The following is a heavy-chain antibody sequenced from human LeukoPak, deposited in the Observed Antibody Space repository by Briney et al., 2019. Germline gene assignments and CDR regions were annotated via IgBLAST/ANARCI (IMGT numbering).Heavy chain of an antibody. CDR2: IIPIFGIA. Sequence: SVKVSCKASGYTFTSYGISWVRQAPGQGLEWMGRIIPIFGIANYAQKFQGRVTITADKSTSTAYMELSSLRSEDTAVYYCVRDPPTSYYDFWSGYYSDAFDIWGQGTMVTVSS. J-gene: IGHJ3*02. V-gene: IGHV1-69*04. CDR3: VRDPPTSYYDFWSGYYSDAFDI. D-gene: IGHD3-3*01. CDR1: GYTFTSYG.